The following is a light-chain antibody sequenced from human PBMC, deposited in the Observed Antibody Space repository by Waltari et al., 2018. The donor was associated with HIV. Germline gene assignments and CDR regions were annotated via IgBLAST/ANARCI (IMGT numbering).Light chain of an antibody. CDR3: QQYGSSPYT. V-gene: IGKV3-20*01. Sequence: EIVLTQSPGTLSLSPGERATLSCRASQSVSSSHLAWYQQKPGQPPRLLIYGASSRATGIPDRFSGSGSGTDFTLTISRLEPEDFAVYYCQQYGSSPYTFGQGTKLEIK. J-gene: IGKJ2*01. CDR1: QSVSSSH. CDR2: GAS.